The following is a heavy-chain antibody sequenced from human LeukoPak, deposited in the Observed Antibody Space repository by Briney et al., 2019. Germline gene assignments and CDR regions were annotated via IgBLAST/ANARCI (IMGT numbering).Heavy chain of an antibody. CDR1: GLTFGDYG. D-gene: IGHD4-23*01. CDR3: TTDYGGPKY. V-gene: IGHV3-49*04. Sequence: QPGGSLRLSCITSGLTFGDYGMSWVRQAPGKGLEWGSLIRSKAHGGTIEDAPSVKGRFTISRDDSKSTVYLQMNSLKTEDTAIYYCTTDYGGPKYWGQGTLVTVSS. CDR2: IRSKAHGGTI. J-gene: IGHJ4*02.